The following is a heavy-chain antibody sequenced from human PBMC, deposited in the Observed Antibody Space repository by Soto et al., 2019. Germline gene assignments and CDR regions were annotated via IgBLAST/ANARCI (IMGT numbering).Heavy chain of an antibody. CDR1: GYIFANDW. CDR3: ARRVAAHPYFDF. CDR2: IFPGDSDT. J-gene: IGHJ4*02. D-gene: IGHD6-6*01. Sequence: HGESLKISCKGSGYIFANDWIAWVRQMPGKGLEWMGIIFPGDSDTRYSPSFQGQVTISADKSINTAYLQWSSLKASDTAVYYCARRVAAHPYFDFWGQGALVTVS. V-gene: IGHV5-51*01.